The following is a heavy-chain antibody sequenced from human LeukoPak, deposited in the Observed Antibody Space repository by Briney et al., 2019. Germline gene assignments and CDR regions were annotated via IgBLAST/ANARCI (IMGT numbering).Heavy chain of an antibody. Sequence: GGSLRLSCAASGLIVSSNYMSWVRQAPGKGLEWVSVIYSGGSTYYADSVKGRFTISRDNSKNTLYLQMNSLRAEDTAVYYCARGHPVSLHFDYWGQGTLVTVSS. V-gene: IGHV3-53*01. CDR3: ARGHPVSLHFDY. CDR1: GLIVSSNY. J-gene: IGHJ4*02. CDR2: IYSGGST.